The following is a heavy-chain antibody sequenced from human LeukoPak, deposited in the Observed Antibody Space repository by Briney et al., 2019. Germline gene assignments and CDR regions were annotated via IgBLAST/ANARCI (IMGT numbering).Heavy chain of an antibody. Sequence: GGSLRLSCAASGFTVSNNDMIWVRQAPGKGLEWVSVIFSGGSTYYADSVKGRFTISRDYSKNTLYLQMNSLRAEDTAVYYCARDHWVTMVRGVIPLYGLDVWGQGSTVTVSS. D-gene: IGHD3-10*01. CDR3: ARDHWVTMVRGVIPLYGLDV. V-gene: IGHV3-66*01. J-gene: IGHJ6*02. CDR1: GFTVSNND. CDR2: IFSGGST.